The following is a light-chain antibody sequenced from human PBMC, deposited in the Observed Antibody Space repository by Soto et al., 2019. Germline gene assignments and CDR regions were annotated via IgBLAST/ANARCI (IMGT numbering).Light chain of an antibody. CDR3: QQRSNWPPEVT. CDR2: GAS. Sequence: EIVMKQSPAILSVSPGERATLSCRASQSISSNLAWYQQKPGQAPRLLIYGASTRATGIPARFSGSGSGTDFTLTISSLEPEDFAVYYCQQRSNWPPEVTFGQGTRLEIK. V-gene: IGKV3-15*01. J-gene: IGKJ5*01. CDR1: QSISSN.